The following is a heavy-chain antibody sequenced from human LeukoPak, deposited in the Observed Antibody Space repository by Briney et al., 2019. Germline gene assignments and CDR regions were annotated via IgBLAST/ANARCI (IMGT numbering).Heavy chain of an antibody. V-gene: IGHV4-4*07. CDR3: AREGDYDILTGLHFDY. Sequence: SETLSLTCTVSGGSISSYYWSWIRQPAGKGLEWIGRIYTSGSTNYNPSLKSRVTMSVDTSKNQFSLKLSSVTAADTAVYYCAREGDYDILTGLHFDYWGQGTLVTVSS. J-gene: IGHJ4*02. CDR2: IYTSGST. CDR1: GGSISSYY. D-gene: IGHD3-9*01.